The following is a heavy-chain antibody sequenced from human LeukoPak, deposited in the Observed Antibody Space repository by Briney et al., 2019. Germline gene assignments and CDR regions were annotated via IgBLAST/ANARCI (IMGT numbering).Heavy chain of an antibody. Sequence: GGSLRLSCAASGFTFSSYAMNWVRQAPGKGLEWVSIISGSGTNTYYADSVKGRFTISRDNSKNTLYLQVNSLRAEDTAVYYCAKSFGPVIAAAGTGADWGQGTLVTVSS. CDR1: GFTFSSYA. CDR3: AKSFGPVIAAAGTGAD. J-gene: IGHJ4*02. V-gene: IGHV3-23*01. CDR2: ISGSGTNT. D-gene: IGHD6-13*01.